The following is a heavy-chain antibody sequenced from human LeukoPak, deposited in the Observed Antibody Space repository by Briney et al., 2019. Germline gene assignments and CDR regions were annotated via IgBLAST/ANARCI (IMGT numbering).Heavy chain of an antibody. CDR1: GYTFTGYY. D-gene: IGHD4-11*01. V-gene: IGHV1-2*06. Sequence: ASVKVSCKASGYTFTGYYMHWVRQAPGQGLEWMGRINPNSGGINYAQKFQGRVTMTRDTSISTAYMELSRLRSDDTAVYYCAMDGMRTTFDYWGQGTLVTVSS. CDR2: INPNSGGI. J-gene: IGHJ4*02. CDR3: AMDGMRTTFDY.